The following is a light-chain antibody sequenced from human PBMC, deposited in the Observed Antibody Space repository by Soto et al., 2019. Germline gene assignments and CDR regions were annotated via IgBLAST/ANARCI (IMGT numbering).Light chain of an antibody. Sequence: QSALTQPASVSGSPGQSITISCTGTSSDVGGYNFVSWYQHHPGTPPKLIIYEVTHRPSGVSNRFSGSKSAITASLTISGLQVEDEADYFCSSYSSTTTREVFGTGTKVTVL. CDR3: SSYSSTTTREV. V-gene: IGLV2-14*01. CDR2: EVT. J-gene: IGLJ1*01. CDR1: SSDVGGYNF.